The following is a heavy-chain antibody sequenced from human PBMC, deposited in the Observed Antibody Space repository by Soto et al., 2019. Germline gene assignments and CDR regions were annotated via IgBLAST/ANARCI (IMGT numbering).Heavy chain of an antibody. CDR1: GYTFTSYD. V-gene: IGHV1-8*01. CDR2: MNPNSGNT. Sequence: ASVKVSCKASGYTFTSYDINRVRQATGQGLEWMGWMNPNSGNTGYAQKFQGRVTMTRNTSISTAYMELSSLRSEDTAVYYCASAYSSGWLTDAFDIWGQGTMVTVSS. D-gene: IGHD6-19*01. J-gene: IGHJ3*02. CDR3: ASAYSSGWLTDAFDI.